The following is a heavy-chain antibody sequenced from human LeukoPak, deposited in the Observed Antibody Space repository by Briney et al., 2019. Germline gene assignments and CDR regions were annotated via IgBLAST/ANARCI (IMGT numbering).Heavy chain of an antibody. CDR3: ASVYSSSGSGDY. Sequence: ASVKVSCKASGYAFTGYYMHWVRQAPGQGLEWMGRINPNSGGTNYAQKFQGRVTMTRDTSISTAYMEPSRLRSDDTAVYYCASVYSSSGSGDYWGQGTLVTVSS. J-gene: IGHJ4*02. D-gene: IGHD6-13*01. CDR1: GYAFTGYY. V-gene: IGHV1-2*06. CDR2: INPNSGGT.